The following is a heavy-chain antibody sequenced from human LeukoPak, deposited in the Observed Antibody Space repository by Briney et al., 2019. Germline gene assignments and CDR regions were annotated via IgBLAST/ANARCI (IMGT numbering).Heavy chain of an antibody. CDR3: ARPRHYYDSSGPNAFDI. CDR2: MNPNSGNT. Sequence: GASVKVSCKASGYTFTSYDINWVRQATGQGLEWMGWMNPNSGNTGYAQKFQGRVTITRNTSISTAYMELSSLRSEDTAVYYCARPRHYYDSSGPNAFDIWGQGTMDTVSS. J-gene: IGHJ3*02. V-gene: IGHV1-8*03. D-gene: IGHD3-22*01. CDR1: GYTFTSYD.